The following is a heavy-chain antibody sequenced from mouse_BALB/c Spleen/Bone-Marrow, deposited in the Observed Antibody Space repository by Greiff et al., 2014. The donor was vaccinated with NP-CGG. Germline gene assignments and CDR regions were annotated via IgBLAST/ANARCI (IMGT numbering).Heavy chain of an antibody. CDR3: ESHKWAMDY. Sequence: VQLQQSGPELVKPGALVRISCKASGYTFTSYYIHWVKQRPGQGLEWIGWIYPGNVNTKYNEKFKVKATLTADKSSSTAYMQLSNMTSEDSAVCSCESHKWAMDYWGQGTPVTVSA. CDR1: GYTFTSYY. J-gene: IGHJ4*01. CDR2: IYPGNVNT. D-gene: IGHD1-3*01. V-gene: IGHV1S56*01.